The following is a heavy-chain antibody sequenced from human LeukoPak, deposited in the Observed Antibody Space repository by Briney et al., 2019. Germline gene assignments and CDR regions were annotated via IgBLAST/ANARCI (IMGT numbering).Heavy chain of an antibody. CDR3: ARSRAYDYHFDN. J-gene: IGHJ4*02. D-gene: IGHD5-12*01. CDR1: GGSFSGYY. V-gene: IGHV4-34*01. Sequence: SETLSLTCAVYGGSFSGYYWSWIRQPPGKGLEWIGEINHSGSTNYNPSLKSRVTISVDTSKNQFSLKLSSVTAADTAVYYCARSRAYDYHFDNWGQGTLVTVSS. CDR2: INHSGST.